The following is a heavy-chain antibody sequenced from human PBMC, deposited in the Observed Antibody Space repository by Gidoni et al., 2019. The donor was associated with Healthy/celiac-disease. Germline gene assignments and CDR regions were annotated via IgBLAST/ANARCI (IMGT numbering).Heavy chain of an antibody. Sequence: QVQLQESGPGLVKPSETLSLTCTVSGGSISSYYWSWIRQPPGKGLEWIGYIYYSGSTNYNPSLKSRVTISVDTSKNQFSLKLSSVTAADTAVYYCARGKRTVVPRPLYWFDPWGQGTLVTVSS. V-gene: IGHV4-59*01. J-gene: IGHJ5*02. CDR2: IYYSGST. CDR1: GGSISSYY. D-gene: IGHD2-2*01. CDR3: ARGKRTVVPRPLYWFDP.